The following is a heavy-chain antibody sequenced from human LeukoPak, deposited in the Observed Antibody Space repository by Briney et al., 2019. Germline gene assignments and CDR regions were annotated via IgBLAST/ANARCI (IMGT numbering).Heavy chain of an antibody. Sequence: SETLSLTCTVSGGSISSSSYYWGWIRQPPGKGLEWIGSIYYSGSTYYNPSLKSRVTISVDTSKNQFSLKLSSVTAADTAVYYCARGRDSNYDYWGQGTLVTVSS. V-gene: IGHV4-39*07. J-gene: IGHJ4*02. CDR1: GGSISSSSYY. D-gene: IGHD4-11*01. CDR2: IYYSGST. CDR3: ARGRDSNYDY.